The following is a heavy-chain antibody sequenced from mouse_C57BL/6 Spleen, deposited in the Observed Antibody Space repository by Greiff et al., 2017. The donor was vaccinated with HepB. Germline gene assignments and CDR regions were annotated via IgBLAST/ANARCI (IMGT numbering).Heavy chain of an antibody. CDR1: GYAFSSSW. V-gene: IGHV1-82*01. CDR2: IYPGDGAT. Sequence: VQLQQSGPELVKPGASVKISCKASGYAFSSSWMNWVKQRPGKGLEWIGRIYPGDGATKYNGKFKGKATLTADKSSSTAYMQRSSLTSEDSAVYFCARLGNLYYFDYWGQGTTLTVSS. CDR3: ARLGNLYYFDY. J-gene: IGHJ2*01. D-gene: IGHD2-1*01.